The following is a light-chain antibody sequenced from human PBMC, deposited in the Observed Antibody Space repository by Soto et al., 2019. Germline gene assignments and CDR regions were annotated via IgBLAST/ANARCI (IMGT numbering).Light chain of an antibody. V-gene: IGKV1-5*01. J-gene: IGKJ4*01. Sequence: DILLIQSPATLSASVGDRITITCRASENIFKFLAWYQQRSGSAPNLLIYAASDLERGVPSRFSGSGSGTEFTLTIDNLQPNDSATYFCQHYHSQSITFGGGPQVDVK. CDR3: QHYHSQSIT. CDR1: ENIFKF. CDR2: AAS.